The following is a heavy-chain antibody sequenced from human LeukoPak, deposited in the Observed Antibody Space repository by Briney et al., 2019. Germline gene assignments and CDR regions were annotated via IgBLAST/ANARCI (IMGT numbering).Heavy chain of an antibody. CDR2: FIPMVGIA. CDR3: ARIQAIGVPAAIDAYYSYGMDV. J-gene: IGHJ6*02. CDR1: GSTFSRNA. D-gene: IGHD2-2*02. V-gene: IGHV1-69*04. Sequence: GASVKVSCKASGSTFSRNAISWVRQAPGQGLEWMGRFIPMVGIATYAQKFQGRVTITEDRSTSTAYMEMTSLRSDDSAVYYCARIQAIGVPAAIDAYYSYGMDVWGQGTAVTVSS.